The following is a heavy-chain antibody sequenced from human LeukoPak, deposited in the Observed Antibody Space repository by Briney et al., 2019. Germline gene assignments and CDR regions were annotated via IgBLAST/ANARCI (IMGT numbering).Heavy chain of an antibody. Sequence: GGSLRLSCAASGFTFDDYGMSWVRQAPGKGLEWVSGINWNGGSTGYADSVKGRFTSSRDNAKNSLYLQMNSLRAEDTAVYYCTKSRISFSGQADHWGQGTLVTVSS. CDR1: GFTFDDYG. J-gene: IGHJ4*02. D-gene: IGHD5-12*01. CDR2: INWNGGST. V-gene: IGHV3-20*04. CDR3: TKSRISFSGQADH.